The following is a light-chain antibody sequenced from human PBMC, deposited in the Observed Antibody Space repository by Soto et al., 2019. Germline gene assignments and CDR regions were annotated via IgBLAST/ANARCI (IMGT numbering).Light chain of an antibody. J-gene: IGLJ3*02. CDR1: SSDVGSYNL. V-gene: IGLV2-23*01. Sequence: QSALTQPASVSGSPGQSITISCTGTSSDVGSYNLVSWYQQHPGKAPKLMIYEGSKRPSGVSNRFSGSKSGNTASLTISGLQAEDEADYYCCSYAGSSNWVFGGWTQLTVL. CDR3: CSYAGSSNWV. CDR2: EGS.